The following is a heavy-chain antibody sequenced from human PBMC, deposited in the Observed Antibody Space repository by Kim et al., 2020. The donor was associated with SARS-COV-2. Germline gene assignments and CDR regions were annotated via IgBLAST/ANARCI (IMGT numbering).Heavy chain of an antibody. D-gene: IGHD4-17*01. CDR1: GGSFSGYY. J-gene: IGHJ5*02. CDR3: ARGGDYGDYRFQGSVNRARFDP. CDR2: INHSGST. Sequence: SETLSLTCAVYGGSFSGYYWSWIRQPPGKGLEWIGEINHSGSTNYNPSLKSRVTISVDTSKNQFSLKLSSVTAADTAVYYCARGGDYGDYRFQGSVNRARFDPWGQGTLVTVSS. V-gene: IGHV4-34*01.